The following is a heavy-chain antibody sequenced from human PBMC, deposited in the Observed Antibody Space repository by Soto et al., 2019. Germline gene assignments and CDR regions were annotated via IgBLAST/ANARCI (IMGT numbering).Heavy chain of an antibody. V-gene: IGHV1-18*01. CDR2: ISGYNGHT. Sequence: QVQLVQSGAEVRKPGASVKVSCKASGYTFTTYGISWVRQAPGQGLEWMGWISGYNGHTKYAQKFRGRVTMTTDTSTSTVYMDLRSLRSDDTAVYYCAREGEMPYYYYGLDVWGQGTTVNVSS. J-gene: IGHJ6*02. D-gene: IGHD3-16*01. CDR1: GYTFTTYG. CDR3: AREGEMPYYYYGLDV.